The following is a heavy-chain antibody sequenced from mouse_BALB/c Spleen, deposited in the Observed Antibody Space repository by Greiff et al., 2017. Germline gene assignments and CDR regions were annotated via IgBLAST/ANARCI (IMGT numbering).Heavy chain of an antibody. CDR2: ISYDGSN. D-gene: IGHD1-1*01. J-gene: IGHJ3*01. CDR1: GYSITSCYY. Sequence: DVQLQESGPGLVKPSQSLSLTCSVTGYSITSCYYWYWIRQFPGNTLEWMGYISYDGSNNYNPTLKNRISITRDTSKNQFFLKLNSVTTEDTATYYCAREPHCGSSYGFAYWGQGTLVTVSA. V-gene: IGHV3-6*02. CDR3: AREPHCGSSYGFAY.